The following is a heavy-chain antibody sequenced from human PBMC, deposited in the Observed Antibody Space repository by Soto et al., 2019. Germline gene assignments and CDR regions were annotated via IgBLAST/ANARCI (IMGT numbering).Heavy chain of an antibody. V-gene: IGHV1-18*01. J-gene: IGHJ4*02. D-gene: IGHD3-9*01. CDR3: ARLDDFDWLAAFDY. CDR1: GYTFATYG. CDR2: ISAYNGNT. Sequence: GASVKVSCKASGYTFATYGISWVRQAPGEGLEWMGWISAYNGNTNYAQKVQGRVTLTTDTSTSTAYMELTSLRSDDTAVYYCARLDDFDWLAAFDYWGQGTLVTVS.